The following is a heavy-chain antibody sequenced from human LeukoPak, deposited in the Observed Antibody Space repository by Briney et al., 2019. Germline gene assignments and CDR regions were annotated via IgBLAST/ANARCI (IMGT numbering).Heavy chain of an antibody. Sequence: GGSLRLSCAASGFTFSNAWMNWVRQAPRKGLEWVANIKQDGSEKYYVDSVKGRFTISRDNAKNSPYLQMNCLRAEDTAVYYCARDSGSYYVRHYYFDYWGQGTLVTVSS. CDR3: ARDSGSYYVRHYYFDY. D-gene: IGHD1-26*01. V-gene: IGHV3-7*03. CDR1: GFTFSNAW. CDR2: IKQDGSEK. J-gene: IGHJ4*02.